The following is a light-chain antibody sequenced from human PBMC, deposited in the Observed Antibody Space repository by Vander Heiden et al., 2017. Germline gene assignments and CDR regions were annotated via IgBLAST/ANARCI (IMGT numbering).Light chain of an antibody. CDR1: SSNIGSFF. CDR3: SAWHDSLSASWV. V-gene: IGLV1-47*02. CDR2: INH. Sequence: HSVLTPPPSASGNPWPRVTIPVSVRSSNIGSFFLPLYQKLPGKAPNLLVYINHQRPSGATAGCSVSMSVSSATLAISGRRDEDEADYYCSAWHDSLSASWVVGGGTKLTVV. J-gene: IGLJ3*02.